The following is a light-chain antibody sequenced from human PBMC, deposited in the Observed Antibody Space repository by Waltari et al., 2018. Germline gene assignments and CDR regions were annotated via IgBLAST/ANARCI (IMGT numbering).Light chain of an antibody. CDR3: CSYAGSRV. CDR1: SIDVGSYNL. V-gene: IGLV2-23*02. Sequence: QSALTQPASVSGSPGQSITISCTGTSIDVGSYNLVSWYQQHPGKAPKPMIYEVSKRPSGVSNRFSGSKSGNTASLTISGLQAEDEADYYCCSYAGSRVFGGGTKLTVL. CDR2: EVS. J-gene: IGLJ3*02.